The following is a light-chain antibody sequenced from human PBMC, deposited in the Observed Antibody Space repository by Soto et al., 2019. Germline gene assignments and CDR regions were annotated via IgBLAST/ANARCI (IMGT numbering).Light chain of an antibody. V-gene: IGKV3-15*01. J-gene: IGKJ2*01. CDR3: QQFHEWPYT. CDR1: QSVNSD. CDR2: TAS. Sequence: EILLTQSPATLSVSPGERVTLSCRASQSVNSDSAWYQHKPGQAPRLLIHTASSRATGVPDRFSGRGSGTQFTLTISSLQSEDCAVYYCQQFHEWPYTFGQGTKVQI.